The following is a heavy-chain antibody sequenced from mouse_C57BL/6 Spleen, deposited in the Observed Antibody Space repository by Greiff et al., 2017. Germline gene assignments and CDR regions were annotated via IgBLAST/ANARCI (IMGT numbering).Heavy chain of an antibody. V-gene: IGHV1-26*01. J-gene: IGHJ3*01. D-gene: IGHD1-1*01. Sequence: VQLQQSGPELVKPGASVKISCKASGYTFTDYYMNWVKQSHGKSLEWIGDINPNNGGTSYNQKFKGKATLTVDKSSSTAYMELRSLTSEDSAVYYCATQYYYGSSFFAYWGQGTLVTVSA. CDR1: GYTFTDYY. CDR3: ATQYYYGSSFFAY. CDR2: INPNNGGT.